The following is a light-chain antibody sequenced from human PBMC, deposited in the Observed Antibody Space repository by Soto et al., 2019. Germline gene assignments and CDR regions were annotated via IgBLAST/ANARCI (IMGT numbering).Light chain of an antibody. Sequence: DIQVTQSPATLSASVGDTVSITCRASQTVLTWLAWYQQKPGKAPNLLIYKASRLRDGVPSRFSGSGSGTDFTLTLTSLQPDDFASYFCQHYFSYPYAFGQGTQLEI. J-gene: IGKJ2*01. CDR3: QHYFSYPYA. CDR2: KAS. V-gene: IGKV1-5*03. CDR1: QTVLTW.